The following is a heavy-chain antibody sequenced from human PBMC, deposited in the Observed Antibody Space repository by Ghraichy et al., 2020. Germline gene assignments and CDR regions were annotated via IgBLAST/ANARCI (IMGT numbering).Heavy chain of an antibody. Sequence: ASVKVSCKASGYTFTSYGISWVRQAPGQGLEWMGWISAYNGNTNYAQKLQGRVTMTTDTSTSTAHMEMRSLRSDDTAVYYCARDRPIVVVFDAFDIWGQGTMVTVSS. CDR2: ISAYNGNT. V-gene: IGHV1-18*01. D-gene: IGHD3-22*01. J-gene: IGHJ3*02. CDR3: ARDRPIVVVFDAFDI. CDR1: GYTFTSYG.